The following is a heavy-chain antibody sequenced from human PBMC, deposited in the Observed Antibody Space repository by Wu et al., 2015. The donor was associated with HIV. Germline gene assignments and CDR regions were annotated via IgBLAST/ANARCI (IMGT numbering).Heavy chain of an antibody. Sequence: QVQLQESGPGLVKPSGTLSLTCAVSGYAVNSGFYWGWIRQPPGKGLEWIGSVSHTERTSYNPSLRSRVTTSIDMSKNTFSLRLSAVTAADTAVYYCARHGKWLQLGLNSWGPESWSPSPQ. J-gene: IGHJ5*01. CDR1: GYAVNSGFY. CDR3: ARHGKWLQLGLNS. D-gene: IGHD5-24*01. CDR2: VSHTERT. V-gene: IGHV4-38-2*01.